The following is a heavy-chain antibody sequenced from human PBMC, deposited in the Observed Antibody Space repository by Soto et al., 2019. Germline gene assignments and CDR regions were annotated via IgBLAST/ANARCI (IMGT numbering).Heavy chain of an antibody. V-gene: IGHV3-30-3*01. CDR2: ISYDGSNK. D-gene: IGHD3-16*01. CDR1: GFTFSSYA. CDR3: ASDYGGIDYYFDY. Sequence: QVQLVESGGGVVQPGRSLRLSCAASGFTFSSYAMHWVRQAPGKGLEWVAVISYDGSNKYYADSVKGRFTISRDNSKNTLYLQMNSLRAEDTAVYYCASDYGGIDYYFDYWGQGTLVTVSS. J-gene: IGHJ4*02.